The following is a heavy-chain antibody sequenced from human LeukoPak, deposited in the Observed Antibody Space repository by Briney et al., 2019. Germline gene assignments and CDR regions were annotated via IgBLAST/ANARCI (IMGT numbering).Heavy chain of an antibody. V-gene: IGHV3-7*03. J-gene: IGHJ5*02. Sequence: PGGSLRLSCAASGFTFSSYWMSWVRQAPGKGLEWVANIKQDGSEKYYVDSVKGRFTISRDNAKNSLYLQINSLRAEDTAVYYCARARLGITAAAGRFDPWGQGTLATVSS. CDR1: GFTFSSYW. D-gene: IGHD6-13*01. CDR3: ARARLGITAAAGRFDP. CDR2: IKQDGSEK.